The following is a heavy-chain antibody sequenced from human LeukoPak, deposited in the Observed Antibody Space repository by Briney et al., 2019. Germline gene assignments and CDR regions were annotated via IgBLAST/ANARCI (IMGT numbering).Heavy chain of an antibody. J-gene: IGHJ3*01. D-gene: IGHD6-19*01. Sequence: GGSLRLSCAASGFTFSSYWMTWVRQAPGKGLEWVANINQDEAEKYYVDSVMGRFTISRDNAKNSLYLQMHSLRDEDTAVYYGATVLGSGWLRFEAFLLWGQGKMVTV. CDR2: INQDEAEK. CDR3: ATVLGSGWLRFEAFLL. V-gene: IGHV3-7*01. CDR1: GFTFSSYW.